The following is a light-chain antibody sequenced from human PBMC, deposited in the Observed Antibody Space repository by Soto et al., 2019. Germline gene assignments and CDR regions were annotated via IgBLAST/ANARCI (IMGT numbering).Light chain of an antibody. V-gene: IGKV3-20*01. CDR3: QQYGSSPWT. Sequence: EIVLTQSPATLSVSPGERATLSCRASQSVSSSYLAWYQQKPGQAPGLLIYGASSRATGIPDRFSGSGSGTDFTLTISRLEPEDFAVYYCQQYGSSPWTFGQGTKVDI. CDR1: QSVSSSY. J-gene: IGKJ1*01. CDR2: GAS.